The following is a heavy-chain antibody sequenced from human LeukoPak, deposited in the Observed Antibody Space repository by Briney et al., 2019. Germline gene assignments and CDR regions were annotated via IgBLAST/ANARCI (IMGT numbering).Heavy chain of an antibody. D-gene: IGHD6-19*01. CDR3: AKLYSSGWYVGY. CDR2: ISGSGGST. Sequence: GRSLRLSCAASGFTFSSYGMHWVRQAPGKGLEWVSAISGSGGSTYYADSVKGRFTISRDNSKNTLYLQMNSLRAEDTAVYYCAKLYSSGWYVGYWGQGTLVTVSS. V-gene: IGHV3-23*01. CDR1: GFTFSSYG. J-gene: IGHJ4*02.